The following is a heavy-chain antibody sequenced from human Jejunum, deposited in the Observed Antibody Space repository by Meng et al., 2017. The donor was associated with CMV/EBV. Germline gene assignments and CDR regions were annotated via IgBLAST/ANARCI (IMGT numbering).Heavy chain of an antibody. J-gene: IGHJ5*01. V-gene: IGHV4-39*07. Sequence: SGGSIITPSYCWGWIRQIPGKGLEWIGNIYHGGTYYNPSLESRVTISRDTSKNHFSLKLTSVTVADTAMYYCVRGNVMVTVPPDSWGQGTLVTVSS. D-gene: IGHD2-21*02. CDR1: GGSIITPSYC. CDR3: VRGNVMVTVPPDS. CDR2: IYHGGT.